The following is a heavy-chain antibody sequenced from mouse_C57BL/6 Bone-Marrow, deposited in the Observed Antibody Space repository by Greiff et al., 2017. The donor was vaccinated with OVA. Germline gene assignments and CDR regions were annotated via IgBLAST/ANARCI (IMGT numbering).Heavy chain of an antibody. J-gene: IGHJ2*01. Sequence: ESGPGLVKPSQSLSLTCSVTGYSITSGYYWNWIRQFPGNKLEWMGYISYDGSNNYNPSLKNRITITRDTSKNQFFLKLNSVTTEDTATYTCARGIYSGNYAFDYWGQGTTLTVSS. CDR2: ISYDGSN. CDR1: GYSITSGYY. V-gene: IGHV3-6*01. D-gene: IGHD2-1*01. CDR3: ARGIYSGNYAFDY.